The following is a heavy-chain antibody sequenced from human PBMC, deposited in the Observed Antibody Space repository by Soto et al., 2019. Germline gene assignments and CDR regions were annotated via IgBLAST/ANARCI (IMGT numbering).Heavy chain of an antibody. D-gene: IGHD3-9*01. Sequence: GGSLRLSCAASGFTFSSYSMNWVRQAPGKGLEWVSSISSSSSYIYYADSVEGRFTISRDNAKNSLYLQMNSLRAEDTAVYYCARDRSAYYDILTGHRYWFDPWGQGTLVTVSS. CDR3: ARDRSAYYDILTGHRYWFDP. CDR1: GFTFSSYS. V-gene: IGHV3-21*01. J-gene: IGHJ5*02. CDR2: ISSSSSYI.